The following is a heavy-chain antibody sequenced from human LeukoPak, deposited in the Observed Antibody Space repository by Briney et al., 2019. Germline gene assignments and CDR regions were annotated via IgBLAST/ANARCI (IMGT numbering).Heavy chain of an antibody. D-gene: IGHD6-19*01. CDR1: GFTFSNFG. CDR3: TKAKYSSLAYFFDL. J-gene: IGHJ4*02. V-gene: IGHV3-23*01. CDR2: ISGSGDRT. Sequence: GGSLRLSCAASGFTFSNFGMSWVRQAPGKGLEWVSGISGSGDRTNYADSVKGRFTISRDNSKNTLSLQMNNLRAEDTAVYYCTKAKYSSLAYFFDLWGQGTLVTVSS.